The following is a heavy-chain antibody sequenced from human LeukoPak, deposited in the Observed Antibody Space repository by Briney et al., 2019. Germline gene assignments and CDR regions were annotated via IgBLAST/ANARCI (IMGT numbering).Heavy chain of an antibody. Sequence: GGSLRLSCAASGFTFRTDIMNWVRQAPGKGLEWVAVISKDESYIHYADSVKGRITISRDISTNTLLLQMDSLRVEDTALYYCVRERDGFDVWGQGTTVTVSS. CDR3: VRERDGFDV. J-gene: IGHJ3*01. CDR1: GFTFRTDI. CDR2: ISKDESYI. V-gene: IGHV3-30*04.